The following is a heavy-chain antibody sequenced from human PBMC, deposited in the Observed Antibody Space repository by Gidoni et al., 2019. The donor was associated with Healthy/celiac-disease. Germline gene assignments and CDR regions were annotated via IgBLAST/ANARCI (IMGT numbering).Heavy chain of an antibody. CDR1: GFTFSSYG. J-gene: IGHJ4*02. CDR3: AKDHQVTIFGVVSPLGY. CDR2: ISYDGSNK. D-gene: IGHD3-3*01. Sequence: QVTLVESGGGVVQPGRSLRLPCAASGFTFSSYGMHWVRQAPGKGLEWMAVISYDGSNKYYADSVKGRFTITRDNSKNTLYLQMNSLRAEDTAVDYCAKDHQVTIFGVVSPLGYWGQGTLVTVSS. V-gene: IGHV3-30*18.